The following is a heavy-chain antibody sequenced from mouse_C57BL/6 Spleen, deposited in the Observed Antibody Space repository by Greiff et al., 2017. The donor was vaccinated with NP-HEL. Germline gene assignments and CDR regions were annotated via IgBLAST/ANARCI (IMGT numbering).Heavy chain of an antibody. D-gene: IGHD1-1*01. Sequence: VQLQQSGAELAKPGASVKLSCKASGYTFTSYWMHWVKQRPGQGLEWIGYINPSSGYTKYNQKFKDKATLTADKSSSTAYMQLSSLTYEDSAVYYCARRVDGYYGSSYGYAMDYWGQGTSVTVSS. CDR1: GYTFTSYW. J-gene: IGHJ4*01. CDR2: INPSSGYT. CDR3: ARRVDGYYGSSYGYAMDY. V-gene: IGHV1-7*01.